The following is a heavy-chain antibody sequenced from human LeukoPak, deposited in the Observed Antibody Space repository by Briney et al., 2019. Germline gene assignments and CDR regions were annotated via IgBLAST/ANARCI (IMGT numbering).Heavy chain of an antibody. J-gene: IGHJ4*02. CDR1: GGSISSYY. Sequence: SETLSLTCTVSGGSISSYYWSWIRQPPGKGLEGIGYIYYSGSTNYNPSLKSRVTISVDTSKNQFSLKLSSVTAADTAVYYCARWNYYDSSGYDYWGQGTLVTVSS. CDR2: IYYSGST. V-gene: IGHV4-59*08. CDR3: ARWNYYDSSGYDY. D-gene: IGHD3-22*01.